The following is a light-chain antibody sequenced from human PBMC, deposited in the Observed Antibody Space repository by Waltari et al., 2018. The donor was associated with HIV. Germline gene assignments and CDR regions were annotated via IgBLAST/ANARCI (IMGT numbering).Light chain of an antibody. Sequence: QSALTQPASVSGSPXQSITIXXXXXXXXVGGYNYVSWXXXXTGXAPKIMIYDVSNRPSGVSNRFSGSXXGXXASXTISGLQXEXEADYXXXSYXXSXTLVFXGGTXLXXL. CDR2: DVS. J-gene: IGLJ2*01. V-gene: IGLV2-14*03. CDR3: XSYXXSXTLV. CDR1: XXXVGGYNY.